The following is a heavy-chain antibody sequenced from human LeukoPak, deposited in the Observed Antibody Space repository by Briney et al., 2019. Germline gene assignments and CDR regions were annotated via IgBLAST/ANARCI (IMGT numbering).Heavy chain of an antibody. CDR2: IYYSGST. Sequence: PSETLSLTCTVSGGPISSSSYYWGWIRQPPGKGLEWIGSIYYSGSTYYNPSLESRVTISVDTSKNQFSLKLSSVTAADTAVYYCARHEGYYYDSSSYYFDWGQGTLVTVSS. CDR1: GGPISSSSYY. D-gene: IGHD3-22*01. CDR3: ARHEGYYYDSSSYYFD. J-gene: IGHJ4*02. V-gene: IGHV4-39*01.